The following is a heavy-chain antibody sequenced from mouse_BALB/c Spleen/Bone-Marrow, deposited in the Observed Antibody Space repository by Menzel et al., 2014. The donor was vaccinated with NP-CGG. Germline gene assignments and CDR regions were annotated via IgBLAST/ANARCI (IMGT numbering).Heavy chain of an antibody. Sequence: EVHLVESGPSLVKPSQTLSHTCSVTGDSITSSYWNWIRKFPGNKLEYMGYISYSGNAYYNPSLKSRISLTRDTSKNQYYLQLNSVTTEDTATYFCARGNGYHFDYWGQGTTLTVSS. CDR2: ISYSGNA. CDR1: GDSITSSY. J-gene: IGHJ2*01. V-gene: IGHV3-8*02. D-gene: IGHD1-2*01. CDR3: ARGNGYHFDY.